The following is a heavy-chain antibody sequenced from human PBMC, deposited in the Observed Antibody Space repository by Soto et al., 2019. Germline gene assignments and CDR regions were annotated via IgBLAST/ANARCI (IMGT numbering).Heavy chain of an antibody. CDR1: GGSISSSSYY. D-gene: IGHD3-10*01. CDR3: ARHKMVPYWFDP. Sequence: SETLSLTCTVSGGSISSSSYYWGWIRQPPGKGLEWIGSIYYSGSTYYNPSLKSRVTISVDTSKNQFSLKLSSVTAADTAVYYCARHKMVPYWFDPWGQGTLVTVSS. V-gene: IGHV4-39*01. CDR2: IYYSGST. J-gene: IGHJ5*02.